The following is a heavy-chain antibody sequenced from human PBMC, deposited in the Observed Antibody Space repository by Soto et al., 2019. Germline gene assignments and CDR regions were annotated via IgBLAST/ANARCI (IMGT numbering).Heavy chain of an antibody. CDR2: INHSGST. CDR3: ARGALLLWFGELFPTGNWFDP. V-gene: IGHV4-34*01. D-gene: IGHD3-10*01. Sequence: SETLSLTCAVYGGSFSGYYWSWIRQPPGKGLEWIGEINHSGSTNYNPSLKSRVTISVDTSKNQFSLKLSSVTAADTAVYYCARGALLLWFGELFPTGNWFDPWGQGTLVTVSS. J-gene: IGHJ5*02. CDR1: GGSFSGYY.